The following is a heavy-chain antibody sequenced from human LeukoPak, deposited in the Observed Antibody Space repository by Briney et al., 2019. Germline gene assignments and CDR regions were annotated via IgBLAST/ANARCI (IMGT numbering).Heavy chain of an antibody. Sequence: GGSLRLSCAASGFTFSSYAMHWVRQAPGKELEWVAVISYDGSNKYYADSVKGRFTISRDNSKNTLYLQMNSLRAEDTAVYYCARDFWTLAAGIGYWGQGTLVTVSS. D-gene: IGHD3/OR15-3a*01. J-gene: IGHJ4*02. CDR1: GFTFSSYA. V-gene: IGHV3-30-3*01. CDR3: ARDFWTLAAGIGY. CDR2: ISYDGSNK.